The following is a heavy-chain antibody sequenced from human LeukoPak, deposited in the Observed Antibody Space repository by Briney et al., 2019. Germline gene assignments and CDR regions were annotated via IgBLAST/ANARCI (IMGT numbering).Heavy chain of an antibody. J-gene: IGHJ4*02. Sequence: GGSLRLSCAPSGFTLSSYTMHCVRQALRKGLEYVSAISSNGGSTYYANSVKGRFTISRDNSKNTLYLQMGSLRAEDMAVYYCARGPGRWLSVYYFDYWGQGTLVTVSS. CDR2: ISSNGGST. CDR1: GFTLSSYT. V-gene: IGHV3-64*01. D-gene: IGHD3-9*01. CDR3: ARGPGRWLSVYYFDY.